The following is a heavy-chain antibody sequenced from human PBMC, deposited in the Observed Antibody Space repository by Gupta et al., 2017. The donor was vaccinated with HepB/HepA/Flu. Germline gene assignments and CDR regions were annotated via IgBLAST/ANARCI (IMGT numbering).Heavy chain of an antibody. D-gene: IGHD2-21*02. CDR2: ITARGDAT. Sequence: VVSGGGFVHQVGSVRCSVGASELAFSHYEMNWVRQAPGKGLAWISYITARGDATRYEESVKGRFTISKNNANNLLYLQMTNLNADDPAVYYCAREIPSSYGDCNDYWGQGTLVAVSS. J-gene: IGHJ4*02. CDR3: AREIPSSYGDCNDY. V-gene: IGHV3-48*03. CDR1: ELAFSHYE.